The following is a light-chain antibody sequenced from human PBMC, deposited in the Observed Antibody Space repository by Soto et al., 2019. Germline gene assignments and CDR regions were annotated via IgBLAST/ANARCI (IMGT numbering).Light chain of an antibody. CDR3: QQYGRSPLT. CDR1: QSVSSIY. V-gene: IGKV3-20*01. Sequence: EIVLTQSPGTLSLSPGERATLSCRASQSVSSIYLAWYQQKPGQAPRLLIYGASSRATGIPDRFSGSGSGTEFTLTISRLEPEDSAVYFCQQYGRSPLTFGGGTKVEIK. J-gene: IGKJ4*01. CDR2: GAS.